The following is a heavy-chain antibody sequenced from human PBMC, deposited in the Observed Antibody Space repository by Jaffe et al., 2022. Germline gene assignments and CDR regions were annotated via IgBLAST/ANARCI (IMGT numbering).Heavy chain of an antibody. D-gene: IGHD3-10*01. J-gene: IGHJ4*02. CDR1: EFTFSNHW. CDR2: IRDDGNDL. CDR3: ARDLVSGSGSLDY. Sequence: EVQLVESGGSLVQPGGSLRLSCEGTEFTFSNHWMHWVRQAPGKGLMWVSRIRDDGNDLNYADSVKGRFTISRDNAKNTLYLQMNSLRVEDTAVYYCARDLVSGSGSLDYWGQGTLVTVSS. V-gene: IGHV3-74*01.